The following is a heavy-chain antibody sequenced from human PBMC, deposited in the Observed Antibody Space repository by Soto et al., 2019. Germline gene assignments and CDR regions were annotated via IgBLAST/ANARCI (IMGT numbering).Heavy chain of an antibody. CDR1: GCSIASGGYY. CDR3: ARLGIRGSWYSDY. J-gene: IGHJ4*02. D-gene: IGHD6-13*01. V-gene: IGHV4-31*03. CDR2: LYYSGST. Sequence: QVQLQESGPGLVKPSQTLSLTCTVSGCSIASGGYYWSWIRQHPGKGLEWIGYLYYSGSTYYNPSLKSRVTISVDTSKNQFSLKLSSVTAADTAVYYCARLGIRGSWYSDYWGQGTLVTVSS.